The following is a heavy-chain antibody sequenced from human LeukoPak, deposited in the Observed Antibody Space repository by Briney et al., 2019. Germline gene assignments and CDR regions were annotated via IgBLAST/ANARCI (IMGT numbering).Heavy chain of an antibody. CDR3: AKGLVLRCFDWLSPVDY. CDR2: ISYDGSNR. J-gene: IGHJ4*02. CDR1: GFTFSSYG. Sequence: PGGSLRLSCAASGFTFSSYGMHWVRQAPGKGLEWVAVISYDGSNRYYADSVKGRFTISGDNSKNTLYLQMNSLRAEDTAVYYCAKGLVLRCFDWLSPVDYWGQGTLVTVSS. D-gene: IGHD3-9*01. V-gene: IGHV3-30*18.